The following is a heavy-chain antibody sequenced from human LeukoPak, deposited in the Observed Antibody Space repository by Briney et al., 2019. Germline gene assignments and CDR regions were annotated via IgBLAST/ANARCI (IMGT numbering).Heavy chain of an antibody. CDR1: RFIFSNYV. CDR2: IAHAGSQT. D-gene: IGHD1-26*01. J-gene: IGHJ2*01. V-gene: IGHV3-30*04. Sequence: PGRSLRLSCAGSRFIFSNYVMHWVRQAPGKGLEWVAVIAHAGSQTYYSDSVKGRFTISRDNSKNTLYLQMSSLRAEDTAVYFCANDGGSNSYWYFDLWGRGTLVTVSS. CDR3: ANDGGSNSYWYFDL.